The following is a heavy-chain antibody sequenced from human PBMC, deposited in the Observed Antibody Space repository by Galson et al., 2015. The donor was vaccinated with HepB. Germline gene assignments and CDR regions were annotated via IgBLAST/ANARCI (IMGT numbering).Heavy chain of an antibody. V-gene: IGHV1-69*06. CDR3: ARDPEFWSGYYTKTTPYYFDY. D-gene: IGHD3-3*01. Sequence: SVKVSCKASGGTFSSYAISWVRQAPGQGLEWMGGIIPIFGTANYAQKFQGRVTITADKSTSTAYMELSSLRSEDTAVDYCARDPEFWSGYYTKTTPYYFDYWGQGTLVTVSS. J-gene: IGHJ4*02. CDR2: IIPIFGTA. CDR1: GGTFSSYA.